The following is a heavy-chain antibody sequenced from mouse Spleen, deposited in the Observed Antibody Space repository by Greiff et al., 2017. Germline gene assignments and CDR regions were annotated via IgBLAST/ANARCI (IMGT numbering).Heavy chain of an antibody. CDR2: INPGSGGT. D-gene: IGHD1-1*02. CDR1: GYAFTNYL. CDR3: ARSGGSYYFDY. J-gene: IGHJ2*01. Sequence: VQLQQSGAELVRPGTSVKVSCKASGYAFTNYLIEWVKQRPGQGLEWIGVINPGSGGTNYNEKFKGKATLTADKSSSTAYMQLSSLTSDDSAVYFCARSGGSYYFDYWGQGTTLTVSS. V-gene: IGHV1-54*01.